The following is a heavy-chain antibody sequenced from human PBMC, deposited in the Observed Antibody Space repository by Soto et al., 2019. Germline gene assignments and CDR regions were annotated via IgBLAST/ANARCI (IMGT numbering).Heavy chain of an antibody. CDR1: GGTFSIYT. D-gene: IGHD6-13*01. Sequence: QVQLVQSGSEVKKPGSSVKVSCKASGGTFSIYTISWVRQAPGQGLEWMGRVIPIFDVTSYAQRFQGRVTITADKSTTTAYMELSSLRSEETAVYYCARDRDNSNWPNFDYWGQGTLVTVSP. CDR2: VIPIFDVT. V-gene: IGHV1-69*02. J-gene: IGHJ4*02. CDR3: ARDRDNSNWPNFDY.